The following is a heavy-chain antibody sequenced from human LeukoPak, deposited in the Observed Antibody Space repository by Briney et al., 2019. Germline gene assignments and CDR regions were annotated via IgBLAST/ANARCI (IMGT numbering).Heavy chain of an antibody. CDR2: IKRDGSEK. D-gene: IGHD4-17*01. CDR1: GFTFSSYW. J-gene: IGHJ4*02. CDR3: ARERTYGDYGYYFDY. V-gene: IGHV3-7*03. Sequence: GGSLRLSCAASGFTFSSYWMSWVRQAPGKGLEWVANIKRDGSEKYYVDSVKGRFTISRDNAKNSLYLQMNSLRAEDTAVYYCARERTYGDYGYYFDYWGQGTLVTVSS.